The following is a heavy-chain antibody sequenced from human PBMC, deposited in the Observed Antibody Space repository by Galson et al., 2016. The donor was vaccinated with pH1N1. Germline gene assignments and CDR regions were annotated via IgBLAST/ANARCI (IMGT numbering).Heavy chain of an antibody. CDR1: EYTFTAYY. CDR2: ISPKSGGT. J-gene: IGHJ4*02. V-gene: IGHV1-2*06. D-gene: IGHD2-2*01. CDR3: ARDFTFCCTDCIATSCYMDY. Sequence: VTVSWTSVKASCKAAEYTFTAYYSHWVRQAPGQGLEWRGRISPKSGGTNYAQKFKGRVTMTRETSITTAYMALSRLRSDDTAVYYRARDFTFCCTDCIATSCYMDYWGQGTLVTVSS.